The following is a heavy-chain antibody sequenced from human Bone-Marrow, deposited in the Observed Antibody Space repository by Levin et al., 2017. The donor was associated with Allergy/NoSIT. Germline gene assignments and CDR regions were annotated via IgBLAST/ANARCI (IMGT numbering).Heavy chain of an antibody. V-gene: IGHV4-31*03. CDR1: GGSISSGGHY. Sequence: SETLSLTCSVSGGSISSGGHYWSWIRQHPGKGLEWIGYINYSGSTYYNPSLESRVTISVDTSKSQFSLKLTSVTAADTAVYYCARDGSETLSWCAPWGQGTLVIVSS. J-gene: IGHJ5*02. CDR2: INYSGST. D-gene: IGHD3-10*01. CDR3: ARDGSETLSWCAP.